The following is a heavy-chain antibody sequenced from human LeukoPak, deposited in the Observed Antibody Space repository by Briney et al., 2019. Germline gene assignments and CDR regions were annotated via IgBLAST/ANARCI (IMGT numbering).Heavy chain of an antibody. D-gene: IGHD5-12*01. V-gene: IGHV3-23*01. Sequence: GGTLRLSCAASGFTFSSHGMNWVRQAPGKGLEWVSGISGSGVITYYADSVKGRFTISRDNSKNTLDLQMNSLRAEGTAVYYCAKDDAWVRYQDWGQGTLVTVSS. CDR3: AKDDAWVRYQD. J-gene: IGHJ4*02. CDR2: ISGSGVIT. CDR1: GFTFSSHG.